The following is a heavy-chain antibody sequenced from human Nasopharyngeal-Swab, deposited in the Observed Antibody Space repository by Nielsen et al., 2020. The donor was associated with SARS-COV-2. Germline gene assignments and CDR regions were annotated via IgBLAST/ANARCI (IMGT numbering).Heavy chain of an antibody. D-gene: IGHD3-22*01. Sequence: SETLSLTCTASGASIGSSSYYWGWIRQPPGKGLEWIGSVYFTGSTHYNPSLKSRVTISVDTSNNQFSLNLSSVTAADTAAYYCARPHHNYEFPPAFEIWGQGTMVTVSS. J-gene: IGHJ3*02. CDR2: VYFTGST. CDR3: ARPHHNYEFPPAFEI. V-gene: IGHV4-39*01. CDR1: GASIGSSSYY.